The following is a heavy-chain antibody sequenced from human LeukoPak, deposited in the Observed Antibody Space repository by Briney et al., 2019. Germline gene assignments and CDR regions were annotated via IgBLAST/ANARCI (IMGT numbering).Heavy chain of an antibody. CDR1: GYSISSGYY. D-gene: IGHD3-10*01. CDR3: ARVDRGVMSY. V-gene: IGHV4-38-2*02. CDR2: IYHSGST. Sequence: PSETLSLTCTVSGYSISSGYYWGWIRQPPGKGLEWIGSIYHSGSTYYNPSLKSRVTISVDTSKNQFSLKLSSVTAADTAVYYCARVDRGVMSYWGQGTLVTVSS. J-gene: IGHJ4*02.